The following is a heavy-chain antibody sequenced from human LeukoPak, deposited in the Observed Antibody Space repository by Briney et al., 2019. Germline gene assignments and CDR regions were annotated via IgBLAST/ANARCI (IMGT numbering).Heavy chain of an antibody. CDR3: AEVRGLAFDI. CDR2: MNPNRGNT. Sequence: SSVKVSCTASGYTFTSYDINWVRQTTGQGLEWMEWMNPNRGNTGYAQKFQGRVTMTRNTSISTAYMELSDLTSKDTTGHYCAEVRGLAFDIWGQGTMVTVSS. D-gene: IGHD3-10*01. V-gene: IGHV1-8*01. CDR1: GYTFTSYD. J-gene: IGHJ3*02.